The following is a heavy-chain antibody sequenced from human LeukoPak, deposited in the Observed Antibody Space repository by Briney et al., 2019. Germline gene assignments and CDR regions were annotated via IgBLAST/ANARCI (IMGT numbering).Heavy chain of an antibody. V-gene: IGHV3-21*01. CDR3: ARDLGMITFGGVIAKDAFDI. Sequence: GGSLRLSCAASGFTFSSYAMSWVRQAPGKGLEWVSSISSSSSYIYYADSVKGRFTISRDNAKNSLYLQMNSLRAEDTAVYYCARDLGMITFGGVIAKDAFDIWGQGTMVTVSS. CDR1: GFTFSSYA. CDR2: ISSSSSYI. D-gene: IGHD3-16*02. J-gene: IGHJ3*02.